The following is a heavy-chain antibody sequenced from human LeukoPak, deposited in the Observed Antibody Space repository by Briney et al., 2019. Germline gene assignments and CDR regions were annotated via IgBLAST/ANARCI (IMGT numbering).Heavy chain of an antibody. CDR1: GFTFRSYG. V-gene: IGHV3-33*01. Sequence: PGRSLRLSCAASGFTFRSYGMHWVRQAPGKGLEWVAVIWYDGSQQYYADPVRGRFTISRGNSKNTLYLQMNSLRVEDTAVYYCARLYKQNWFDPWGQGTLVTVSS. J-gene: IGHJ5*02. D-gene: IGHD1-14*01. CDR2: IWYDGSQQ. CDR3: ARLYKQNWFDP.